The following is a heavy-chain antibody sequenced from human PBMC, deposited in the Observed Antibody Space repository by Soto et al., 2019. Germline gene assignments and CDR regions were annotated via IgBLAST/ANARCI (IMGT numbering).Heavy chain of an antibody. CDR2: FHYSENT. J-gene: IGHJ4*02. CDR1: GGSMNNFY. CDR3: GRYYSSGWFYYFDY. V-gene: IGHV4-59*04. D-gene: IGHD6-19*01. Sequence: PSETLSLTCTVSGGSMNNFYWSWIRQPPGEGLEWIGTFHYSENTYYNPSLESRVTISVDTSKNQFSLKVTSVTAADTAVYYCGRYYSSGWFYYFDYWGQGTLVTVSS.